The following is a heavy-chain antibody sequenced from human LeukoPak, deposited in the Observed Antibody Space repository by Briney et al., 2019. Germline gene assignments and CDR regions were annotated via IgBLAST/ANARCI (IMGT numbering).Heavy chain of an antibody. V-gene: IGHV1-18*01. Sequence: GASVKVSCKASGYTFTSYGISWVGQAPGQGLEWMGWISAYNGNTNYAQKLQGRGTMTTDTSTSTAYMELRSLRSDDTAVYYCARDMPRVRYCSSTSCLKKWFDPWGQGTLVTVSS. CDR3: ARDMPRVRYCSSTSCLKKWFDP. J-gene: IGHJ5*02. CDR2: ISAYNGNT. CDR1: GYTFTSYG. D-gene: IGHD2-2*01.